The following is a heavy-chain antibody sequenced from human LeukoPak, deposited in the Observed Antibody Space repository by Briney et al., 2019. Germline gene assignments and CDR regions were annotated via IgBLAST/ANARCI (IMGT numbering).Heavy chain of an antibody. CDR2: ISAYNGNT. J-gene: IGHJ4*02. CDR3: ARDKHEGYNYFDY. CDR1: GYTFTSYG. Sequence: ASVKVSCKASGYTFTSYGISWVRQAPGQGLEWMGWISAYNGNTNYAQKLQGRVTITRDTSASTAYMELSSLRSEDTAVYYCARDKHEGYNYFDYWGQGTLVTVSS. D-gene: IGHD5-18*01. V-gene: IGHV1-18*01.